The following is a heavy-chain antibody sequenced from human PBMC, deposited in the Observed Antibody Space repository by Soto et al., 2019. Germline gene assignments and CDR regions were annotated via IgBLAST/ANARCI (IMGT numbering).Heavy chain of an antibody. CDR1: GYTFTSYA. D-gene: IGHD3-3*01. CDR2: INTNTGNP. Sequence: GASVKVSCKASGYTFTSYAMNWVRQAPGQGLEWMGWINTNTGNPTYAQGFTGRFVFSLDTSVSTAYLQICSLKAEDTAVYYCARQRKYYDFWSGPIAPPYYGMDVWGQGTTVTVSS. V-gene: IGHV7-4-1*01. CDR3: ARQRKYYDFWSGPIAPPYYGMDV. J-gene: IGHJ6*02.